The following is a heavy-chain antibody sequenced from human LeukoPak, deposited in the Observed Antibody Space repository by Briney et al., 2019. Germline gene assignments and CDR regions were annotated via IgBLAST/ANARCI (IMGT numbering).Heavy chain of an antibody. J-gene: IGHJ4*02. D-gene: IGHD5-12*01. CDR2: ISYDGTNK. CDR1: GIIFNRYG. V-gene: IGHV3-30*03. Sequence: GRSLRLSCAASGIIFNRYGMHWVRQAPGKGLEWVAVISYDGTNKYYVDSVKGRFMISRDNSKNTLYLQMNSLRAEDTAVYYCARGEGYSGHADWGQGTLVTVSS. CDR3: ARGEGYSGHAD.